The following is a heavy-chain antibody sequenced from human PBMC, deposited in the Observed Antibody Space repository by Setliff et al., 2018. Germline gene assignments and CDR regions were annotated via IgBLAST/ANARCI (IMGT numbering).Heavy chain of an antibody. V-gene: IGHV1-69*13. J-gene: IGHJ5*01. CDR2: IIPLFGTT. CDR1: VGSFSSFL. CDR3: ARALGGISAAGNNWLDS. Sequence: SVKVSCKNSVGSFSSFLVAWVRQAPGQGLEWMGGIIPLFGTTKYAQKFQDRLTMTADESTTTAYMELASLRSEDTAVYFCARALGGISAAGNNWLDSWGQGTLVTVSS. D-gene: IGHD6-13*01.